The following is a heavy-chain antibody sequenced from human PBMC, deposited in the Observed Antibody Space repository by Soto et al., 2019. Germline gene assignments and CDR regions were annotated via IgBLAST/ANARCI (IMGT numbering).Heavy chain of an antibody. CDR1: GGSFSGYY. Sequence: QVQLQQWGAGLLKPSETLSLTCAVYGGSFSGYYWTWIRQPPGTGLEWIGEINHSGSTNYNPSLKSRVPISVDPSTNQFSLKLTSVTAADAAVYYGQRDQVTRVCDYWGQGSLVTVSS. CDR3: QRDQVTRVCDY. CDR2: INHSGST. V-gene: IGHV4-34*01. J-gene: IGHJ4*02. D-gene: IGHD2-15*01.